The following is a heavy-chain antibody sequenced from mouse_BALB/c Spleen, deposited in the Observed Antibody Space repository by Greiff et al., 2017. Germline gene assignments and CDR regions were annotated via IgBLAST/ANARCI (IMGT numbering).Heavy chain of an antibody. V-gene: IGHV1-5*01. CDR1: GYSFTSYW. CDR3: TKSYRYGPFDY. CDR2: IYPGNSDT. Sequence: EVQLQQSGTVLARPGASVKMSCKASGYSFTSYWMHWVKQRPGQGLEWIGAIYPGNSDTSYNQKFKGKAKLTAVTSASTAYMELSSLTNEDSAVYYCTKSYRYGPFDYWGQGTTLTVSS. J-gene: IGHJ2*01. D-gene: IGHD2-14*01.